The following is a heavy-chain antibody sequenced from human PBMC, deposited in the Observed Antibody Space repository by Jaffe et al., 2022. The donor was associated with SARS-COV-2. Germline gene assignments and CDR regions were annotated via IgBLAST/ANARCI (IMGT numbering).Heavy chain of an antibody. CDR1: GFTFSSYA. J-gene: IGHJ1*01. V-gene: IGHV3-23*01. Sequence: EVQLLESGGGLVQPGGSLRLSCAASGFTFSSYAMSWVRQAPGKGLEWVSAISGSGGSTYYADSVKGRFTISRDNSKNTLYLQMNSLRAEDTAVYYCAKGYYYDSSGYPRPIAEYFQHWGQGTLVTVSS. CDR2: ISGSGGST. D-gene: IGHD3-22*01. CDR3: AKGYYYDSSGYPRPIAEYFQH.